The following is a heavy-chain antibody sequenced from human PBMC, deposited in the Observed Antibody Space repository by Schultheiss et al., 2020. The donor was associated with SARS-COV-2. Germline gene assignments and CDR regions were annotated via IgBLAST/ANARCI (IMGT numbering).Heavy chain of an antibody. CDR1: GLTVSSNY. D-gene: IGHD1-1*01. CDR2: IYSGGST. Sequence: GGSLRLSCVGSGLTVSSNYMSWVRQAPGKGLEWVSVIYSGGSTYYADSVKGRFTISRDNAKNSLYLQMNSLGAEDTAVYYCARDLDNSAGYRYYYSGMDVWGQGTTVTVSS. V-gene: IGHV3-53*01. CDR3: ARDLDNSAGYRYYYSGMDV. J-gene: IGHJ6*02.